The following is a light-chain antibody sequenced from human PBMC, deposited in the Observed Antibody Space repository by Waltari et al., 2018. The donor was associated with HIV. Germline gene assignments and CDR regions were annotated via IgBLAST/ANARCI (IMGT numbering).Light chain of an antibody. Sequence: SYELTQPPSVSVSPGQTARITCSGDALPKKFAYWYQQKSGQAPVLVIYEDSKRPSGIPQRFSGSSSGTMVTLTISGAQVADEADYYCYSTDNSGTHIRVFGGGTKLTVL. J-gene: IGLJ2*01. V-gene: IGLV3-10*01. CDR3: YSTDNSGTHIRV. CDR2: EDS. CDR1: ALPKKF.